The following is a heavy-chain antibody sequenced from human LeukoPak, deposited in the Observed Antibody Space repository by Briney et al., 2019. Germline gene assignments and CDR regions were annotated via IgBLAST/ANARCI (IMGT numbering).Heavy chain of an antibody. CDR3: ASRKLGNDY. V-gene: IGHV3-30*03. J-gene: IGHJ4*02. CDR1: GFTFSSYG. D-gene: IGHD7-27*01. Sequence: GGSLRLSCAASGFTFSSYGMHWVRQAPGKGLEWVAVISYDGSNKYYADSVKGRFTISRDNSKNTLYLQMNSLRAEDTAVYYCASRKLGNDYWGQGTLVTVSS. CDR2: ISYDGSNK.